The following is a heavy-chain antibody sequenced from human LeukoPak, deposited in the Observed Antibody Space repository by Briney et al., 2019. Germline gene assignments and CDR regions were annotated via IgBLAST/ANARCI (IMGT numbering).Heavy chain of an antibody. CDR3: ARQGSYGDHIHGWFDP. V-gene: IGHV5-51*01. J-gene: IGHJ5*02. CDR2: IYPGDSDT. D-gene: IGHD4-17*01. Sequence: PGESLKISCKASDYIFTTYWIAWVRPMPGKGLEWMGIIYPGDSDTRLSPSFQGQVTISVDKSVSTAYLQWSSLKASDTAVYYCARQGSYGDHIHGWFDPWGQGTLVTVPS. CDR1: DYIFTTYW.